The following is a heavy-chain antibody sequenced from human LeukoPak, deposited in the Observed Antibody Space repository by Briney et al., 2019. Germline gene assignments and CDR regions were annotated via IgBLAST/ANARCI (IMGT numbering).Heavy chain of an antibody. D-gene: IGHD3-3*01. CDR2: ITSSSSTI. J-gene: IGHJ4*02. CDR1: GFTFSTYS. CDR3: ASLSLRFIDY. Sequence: PGGSLRLSCAASGFTFSTYSMNWVRQAPGKGLEWVSYITSSSSTIYYADSVKGRFTISRDNAKNSLYLEMNSLRAGDTAVYYCASLSLRFIDYWGQGTLVTVSS. V-gene: IGHV3-48*01.